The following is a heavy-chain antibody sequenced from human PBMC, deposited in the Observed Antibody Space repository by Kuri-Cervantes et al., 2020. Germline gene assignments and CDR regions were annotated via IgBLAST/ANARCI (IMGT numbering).Heavy chain of an antibody. CDR2: ISSSGSTI. V-gene: IGHV3-11*01. CDR1: GFTFSDYY. D-gene: IGHD3-10*01. J-gene: IGHJ4*02. CDR3: ARVGGPMVRGVIIF. Sequence: GESLKISCAASGFTFSDYYMSWIRQAPGKGLVWVSYISSSGSTIYYADSVKGRFTISRDNAKNSLYLQMNSLRAEDTAVYYCARVGGPMVRGVIIFWGQGALVTVSS.